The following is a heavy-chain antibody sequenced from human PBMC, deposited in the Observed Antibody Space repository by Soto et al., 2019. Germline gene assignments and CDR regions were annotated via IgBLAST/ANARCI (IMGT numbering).Heavy chain of an antibody. CDR2: IYYSGST. J-gene: IGHJ4*02. D-gene: IGHD3-22*01. V-gene: IGHV4-31*03. CDR1: GGSISSGGYY. Sequence: PSETLSLTCTVSGGSISSGGYYWSWIRQHPGKGLEWIGYIYYSGSTYYNPSLKSRVTISVDTSKNQFSLKLSSVTAADTAVYYCARSRQGYYDSSGPSDYWGQGTLVTVSS. CDR3: ARSRQGYYDSSGPSDY.